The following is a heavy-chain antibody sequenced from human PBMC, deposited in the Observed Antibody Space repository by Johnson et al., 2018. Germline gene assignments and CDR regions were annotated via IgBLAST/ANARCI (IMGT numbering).Heavy chain of an antibody. CDR1: GGSISGYYY. CDR3: ARGEYSGPGEAFDI. CDR2: IYNSANT. J-gene: IGHJ3*02. V-gene: IGHV4-30-4*01. D-gene: IGHD7-27*01. Sequence: QVQLQESGPGLVKPSQTLSLTCTVSGGSISGYYYCSWIRRPPGRGLEWIGYIYNSANTYYNPSLKSRVSISVDKSKNQGSLKLGSVTAADTAVYYFARGEYSGPGEAFDIWGQGTMVTVSS.